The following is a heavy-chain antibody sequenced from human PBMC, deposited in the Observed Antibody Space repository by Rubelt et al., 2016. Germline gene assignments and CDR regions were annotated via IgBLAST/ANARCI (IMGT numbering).Heavy chain of an antibody. D-gene: IGHD3-10*01. V-gene: IGHV4-39*07. J-gene: IGHJ4*02. CDR3: ASTSMVRGASYYFDY. CDR2: IYYSGST. Sequence: IRQPPGKGLEWIGSIYYSGSTYYNPSLKSRVTISVDTSKNQFSLKLSSVTAADTAVYYCASTSMVRGASYYFDYWGQGTLVTVSS.